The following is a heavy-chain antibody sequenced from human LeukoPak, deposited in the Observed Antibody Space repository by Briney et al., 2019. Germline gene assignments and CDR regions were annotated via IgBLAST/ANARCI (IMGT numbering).Heavy chain of an antibody. CDR1: GYTFTSYY. Sequence: ASVKVSCKASGYTFTSYYMHWVRQAPGQGLEWMGIINPSGGSTSYAQKFQGRVTMTRDTSTSTVYMELSSLRSEDTAVYYCARTLYYYGSGSYYNVGYYYYYMDVWGKGTTVTISS. CDR2: INPSGGST. V-gene: IGHV1-46*01. J-gene: IGHJ6*03. CDR3: ARTLYYYGSGSYYNVGYYYYYMDV. D-gene: IGHD3-10*01.